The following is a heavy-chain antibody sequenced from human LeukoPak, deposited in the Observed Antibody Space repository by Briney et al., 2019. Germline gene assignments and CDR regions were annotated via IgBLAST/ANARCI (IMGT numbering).Heavy chain of an antibody. V-gene: IGHV4-4*02. CDR3: ARVRIAAAGTSGMDV. Sequence: PSETLPLTCAVSGGSISSSNWWSWVRQPPGKGLEWIGEIYHSGSTNYNPSLKSRVTISVDKSKNQFSLKLSSVTAADTAVYYCARVRIAAAGTSGMDVWGQGTTVTVSS. CDR2: IYHSGST. CDR1: GGSISSSNW. J-gene: IGHJ6*02. D-gene: IGHD6-13*01.